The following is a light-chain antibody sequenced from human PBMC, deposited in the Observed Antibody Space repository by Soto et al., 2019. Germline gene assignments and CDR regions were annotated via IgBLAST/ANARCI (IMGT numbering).Light chain of an antibody. CDR2: GAS. CDR1: QSVSNNY. J-gene: IGKJ1*01. V-gene: IGKV3-20*01. CDR3: QQYGSSGT. Sequence: EILLTQSPGTLSLSPGERATLSCRASQSVSNNYLAWYQQKPGQAPRLLIYGASNRATGIPDRFSGSASGTDFTLTISRLEPEDFAVYYCQQYGSSGTFGQGTKVDIK.